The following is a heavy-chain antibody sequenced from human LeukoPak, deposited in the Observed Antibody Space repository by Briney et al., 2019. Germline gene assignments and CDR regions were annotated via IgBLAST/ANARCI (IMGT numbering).Heavy chain of an antibody. J-gene: IGHJ3*02. CDR2: MNPNSGNT. Sequence: ASVKVSCKASGYTFTSYDINWVRQATGQGLEWMGWMNPNSGNTGYAQKFQGRVTITRNTSISTAYMELSRLRSDDTAVYYCARVRGLPGAPDAFDIWGQGTMVTVSS. D-gene: IGHD1-26*01. CDR1: GYTFTSYD. V-gene: IGHV1-8*03. CDR3: ARVRGLPGAPDAFDI.